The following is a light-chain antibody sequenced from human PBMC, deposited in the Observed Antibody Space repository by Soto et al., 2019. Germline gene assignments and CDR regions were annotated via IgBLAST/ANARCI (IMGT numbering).Light chain of an antibody. CDR2: DDG. J-gene: IGLJ1*01. Sequence: SYELTQPPSVSVAPGQTARITFVGNNIGGKSLHWYQQKPGQAPVLVVYDDGDRPSGIPERFSGSNSGNTATLTISRVEAGDEADYYCQVWDNNYDHYVFGTGTKVIVL. V-gene: IGLV3-21*02. CDR1: NIGGKS. CDR3: QVWDNNYDHYV.